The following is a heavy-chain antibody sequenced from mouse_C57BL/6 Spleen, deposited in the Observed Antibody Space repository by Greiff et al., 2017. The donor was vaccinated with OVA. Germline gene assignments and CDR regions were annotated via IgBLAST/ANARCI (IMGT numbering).Heavy chain of an antibody. V-gene: IGHV1-54*01. CDR2: INPGSGGT. D-gene: IGHD1-1*01. CDR1: GYAFTNYL. CDR3: ARANYTTGFAY. J-gene: IGHJ3*01. Sequence: VQLQQSGAELVRPGTSVKVSCKASGYAFTNYLIEWVKQRPGQGLEWIGVINPGSGGTNYNEKFKGKATLTAEKSSSTAYMQLSSLTSEDSAVYFCARANYTTGFAYWGQGTLVTVSA.